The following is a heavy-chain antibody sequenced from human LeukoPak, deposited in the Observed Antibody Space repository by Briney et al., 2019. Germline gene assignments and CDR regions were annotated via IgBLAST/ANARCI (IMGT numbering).Heavy chain of an antibody. Sequence: GGSLRLSCAASGFRFDDYAMHWVRQAPGKGLEWVSGISWNSGTLAYADSVKGRFTISRDNSKNTLYLQMNSLRAEDTAVYYCARDRRETMITFGGVMTAGWFDPWGQGTLVTVSS. CDR3: ARDRRETMITFGGVMTAGWFDP. CDR2: ISWNSGTL. J-gene: IGHJ5*02. CDR1: GFRFDDYA. D-gene: IGHD3-16*01. V-gene: IGHV3-9*01.